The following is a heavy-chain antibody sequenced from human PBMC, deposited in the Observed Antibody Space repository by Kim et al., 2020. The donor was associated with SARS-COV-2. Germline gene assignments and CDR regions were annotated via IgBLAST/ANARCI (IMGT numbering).Heavy chain of an antibody. Sequence: SVKVSCKASGGTFSSYAISWVRQAPGQGLEWMGGIIPIFGTANYAQKFQGRVTITADESTSTAYMELSSLRSEDTAVYYCARDLGDYGSGGAYYYGMDVWGQGTTVTVSS. CDR1: GGTFSSYA. J-gene: IGHJ6*02. CDR3: ARDLGDYGSGGAYYYGMDV. V-gene: IGHV1-69*13. D-gene: IGHD3-10*01. CDR2: IIPIFGTA.